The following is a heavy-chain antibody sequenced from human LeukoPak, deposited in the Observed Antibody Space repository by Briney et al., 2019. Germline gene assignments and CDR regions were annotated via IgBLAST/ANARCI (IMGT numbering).Heavy chain of an antibody. D-gene: IGHD4-11*01. J-gene: IGHJ4*02. V-gene: IGHV4-39*07. Sequence: SETLSLTCTVSGGSIYSSSYYWGWIRQTPGKGLEWIGSMYYTGNSFYNPSLKGRVTISVDTSKNQFSLNLSSVTAADTAIYYCARETTLTTSLFDLWGQGTLVTVSS. CDR1: GGSIYSSSYY. CDR2: MYYTGNS. CDR3: ARETTLTTSLFDL.